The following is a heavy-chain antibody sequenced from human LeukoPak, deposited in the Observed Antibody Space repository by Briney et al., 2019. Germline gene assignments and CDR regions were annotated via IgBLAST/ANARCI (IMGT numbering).Heavy chain of an antibody. J-gene: IGHJ4*02. Sequence: PGGSLRLSCAASGFSFNSYWMHWVRQAPGGGLVWVSRISNDGRSTSFADSVKGRFTISRDNDKNTLYLQMNSLSAEDTAVYYCTRGREGNYGLFDSWGQGTLVTVSS. CDR1: GFSFNSYW. CDR3: TRGREGNYGLFDS. D-gene: IGHD3-10*01. V-gene: IGHV3-74*01. CDR2: ISNDGRST.